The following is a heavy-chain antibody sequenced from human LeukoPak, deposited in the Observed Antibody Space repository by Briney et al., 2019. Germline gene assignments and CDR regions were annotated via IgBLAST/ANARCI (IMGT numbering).Heavy chain of an antibody. D-gene: IGHD1-14*01. CDR2: INPNSGGT. J-gene: IGHJ4*02. V-gene: IGHV1-2*02. CDR1: GYTFTGYY. Sequence: GASVRVSCKASGYTFTGYYMHWVRQAPGQALEWMGWINPNSGGTNYAQKFQGRVTMTRDTSISTAYMELSRLRSDDTAVYYCARADSNHLFDYWGQGTLVPVSS. CDR3: ARADSNHLFDY.